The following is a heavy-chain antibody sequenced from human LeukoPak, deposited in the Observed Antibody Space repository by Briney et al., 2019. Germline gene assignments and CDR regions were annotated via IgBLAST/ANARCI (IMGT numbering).Heavy chain of an antibody. CDR1: GFTFSDYY. CDR2: ISSSGSTI. V-gene: IGHV3-11*04. CDR3: ARDYVAGTSHFDY. D-gene: IGHD6-19*01. Sequence: PGGSLRLSSAASGFTFSDYYMSWIRQAPGKGLEWVSYISSSGSTIYYADSVKGRFTISRDNAKNSLYLQMNSLRAEDTAVYYCARDYVAGTSHFDYWGQGTLVTVSS. J-gene: IGHJ4*02.